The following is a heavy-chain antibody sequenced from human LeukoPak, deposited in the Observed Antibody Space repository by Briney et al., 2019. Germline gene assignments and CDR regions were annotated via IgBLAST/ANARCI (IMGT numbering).Heavy chain of an antibody. CDR2: IRYDGSNK. CDR3: AKDYNVLLWFGYFDY. CDR1: GFTFSSYG. D-gene: IGHD3-10*01. Sequence: GGSLRLSCAASGFTFSSYGMHWVRQAPGKGLEWVAFIRYDGSNKYYADSVKGRFTISRDNSKNTLYLQMNSLRAEDTAVYYCAKDYNVLLWFGYFDYWGQGTLVTVSS. J-gene: IGHJ4*02. V-gene: IGHV3-30*02.